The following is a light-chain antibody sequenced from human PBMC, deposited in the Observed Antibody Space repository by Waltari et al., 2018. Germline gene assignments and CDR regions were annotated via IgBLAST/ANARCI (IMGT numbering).Light chain of an antibody. CDR2: ENK. CDR1: SSNIGHHY. V-gene: IGLV1-51*01. J-gene: IGLJ1*01. Sequence: QSVLTQPPSVSAAPGQKVTISCSGSSSNIGHHYVSWYQQLPRTAPKLLIYENKSRPSGIPDRFSGSKSGTSVTLCITGLQTGDEADYYCGTWDSSLSAHVFGTGTKVTVL. CDR3: GTWDSSLSAHV.